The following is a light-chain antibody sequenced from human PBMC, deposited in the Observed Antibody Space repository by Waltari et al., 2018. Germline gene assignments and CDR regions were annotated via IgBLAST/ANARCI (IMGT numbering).Light chain of an antibody. CDR2: DVT. Sequence: QSALTQPASVSGSPGQSITIPCTGTSSDVGGYNYVSWYQQHPGKAPKLMIYDVTNRPSGVSNRFSGSQSDNTASLTISGLQAEDEADYYCSSFTSRTTVIFGGGTKLTVL. CDR1: SSDVGGYNY. V-gene: IGLV2-14*03. J-gene: IGLJ2*01. CDR3: SSFTSRTTVI.